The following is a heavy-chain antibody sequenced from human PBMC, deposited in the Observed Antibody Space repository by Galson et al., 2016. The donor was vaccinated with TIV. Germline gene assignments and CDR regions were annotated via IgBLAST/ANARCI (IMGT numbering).Heavy chain of an antibody. D-gene: IGHD2-21*01. J-gene: IGHJ6*03. V-gene: IGHV1-18*01. CDR3: ARGSNPTYYSMYMDL. CDR1: GYTFTFYG. CDR2: ISAYTGNP. Sequence: SVKVSRKASGYTFTFYGITWVRQAPGHGLEWLGWISAYTGNPSYAQRFQGRVTMTADTSTSTAYLDLRSLRFDDTAVYFCARGSNPTYYSMYMDLWGKGTTVTVSS.